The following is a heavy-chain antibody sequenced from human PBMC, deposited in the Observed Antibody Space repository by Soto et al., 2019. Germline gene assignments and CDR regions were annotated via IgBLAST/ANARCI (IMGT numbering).Heavy chain of an antibody. D-gene: IGHD3-10*01. CDR3: VRDLDGSGAYYTDF. J-gene: IGHJ4*02. V-gene: IGHV1-18*01. CDR2: ISAYKTNI. Sequence: ASVKVSCKASCYTFPNYGITWVRQAPGQGLEWMGWISAYKTNIKYAQKFQGRVTLTTDTSTSTAYMELRSLRSDDTAIYYCVRDLDGSGAYYTDFWGQGTLVTVSS. CDR1: CYTFPNYG.